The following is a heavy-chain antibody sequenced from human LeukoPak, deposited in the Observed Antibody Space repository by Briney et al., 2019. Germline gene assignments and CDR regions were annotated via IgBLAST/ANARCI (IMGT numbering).Heavy chain of an antibody. CDR3: ARYLGGRNAFDI. D-gene: IGHD3-16*01. V-gene: IGHV3-33*01. CDR2: IWYDGSKT. Sequence: GGSLRLSCVASGFTFSGYGMRWVRQAPGKGLEWVAVIWYDGSKTYYADSVKGRFTISRDNSKDTLYLQMSSLRVEDTAAYYCARYLGGRNAFDIWGQGTMVTVSS. CDR1: GFTFSGYG. J-gene: IGHJ3*02.